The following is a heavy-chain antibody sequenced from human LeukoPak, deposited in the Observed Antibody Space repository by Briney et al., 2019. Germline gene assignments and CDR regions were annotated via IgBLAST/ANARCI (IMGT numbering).Heavy chain of an antibody. D-gene: IGHD5-18*01. J-gene: IGHJ4*02. V-gene: IGHV3-64*01. CDR3: ARRYSYAYDY. CDR2: ISSNGGST. CDR1: GFTFSSYG. Sequence: PGGSLRLSCAASGFTFSSYGIHWVRQAPGKGLEYVSAISSNGGSTYYVNSVKGRFTISRDNSKNTLYLQMGSLRAEDMAVYYCARRYSYAYDYWGQGTLVTVSS.